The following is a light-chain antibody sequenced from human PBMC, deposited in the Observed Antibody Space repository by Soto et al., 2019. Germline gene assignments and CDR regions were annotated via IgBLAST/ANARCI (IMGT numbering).Light chain of an antibody. CDR1: QSVSSSY. CDR3: QQYGSSTMRT. Sequence: EIVLTQSPGTLSLSPGERATLSCRASQSVSSSYLAWYQQKPGQAPRLLIYGASSRATGIPDRFSGSGSGTDFTLTISRLEPEDFALYYCQQYGSSTMRTFGQGTKVEIK. J-gene: IGKJ1*01. CDR2: GAS. V-gene: IGKV3-20*01.